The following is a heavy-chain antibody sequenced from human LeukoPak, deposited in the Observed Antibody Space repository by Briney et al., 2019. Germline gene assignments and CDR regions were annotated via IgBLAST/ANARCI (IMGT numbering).Heavy chain of an antibody. J-gene: IGHJ2*01. CDR1: GFTFSSYA. CDR3: ASDLRDGVVIAVWYFDL. CDR2: ISGSGGST. V-gene: IGHV3-23*01. D-gene: IGHD2-21*01. Sequence: GGSLRLSCAASGFTFSSYAMSWVRQAPGKGLEWVSAISGSGGSTYYADSVKGRFTISRDNSKNTLYLQMNSLRAEDTAVYYCASDLRDGVVIAVWYFDLWGRGTLVAVSS.